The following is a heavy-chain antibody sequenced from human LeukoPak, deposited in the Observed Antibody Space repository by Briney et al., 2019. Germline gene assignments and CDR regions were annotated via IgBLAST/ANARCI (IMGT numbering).Heavy chain of an antibody. CDR1: GGSISSGDYY. CDR2: INFSGST. J-gene: IGHJ4*02. Sequence: SQTLSLTCTVSGGSISSGDYYWSWIHQPPGKGLEYIGYINFSGSTSYNPSLKGRLTISVVTSKNQFSLKLSSVTAADTAVYYCARAPVGYCSGGTCKRYFDYWGQGTLVTVSS. V-gene: IGHV4-30-4*01. CDR3: ARAPVGYCSGGTCKRYFDY. D-gene: IGHD2-15*01.